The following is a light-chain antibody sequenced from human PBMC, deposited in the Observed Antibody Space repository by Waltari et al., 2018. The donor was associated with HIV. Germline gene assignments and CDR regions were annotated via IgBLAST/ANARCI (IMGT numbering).Light chain of an antibody. CDR1: QTVNSN. CDR2: YAS. CDR3: QQYDNWLGT. J-gene: IGKJ3*01. V-gene: IGKV3D-15*01. Sequence: ETVMTQSPVTLSVSPGERVTLSCRASQTVNSNLAWYQQKLGQAPRLLFYYASTRATGTPARFSGSGSGTEFTLTVSSLQPEDFAVYYCQQYDNWLGTFGPGTKV.